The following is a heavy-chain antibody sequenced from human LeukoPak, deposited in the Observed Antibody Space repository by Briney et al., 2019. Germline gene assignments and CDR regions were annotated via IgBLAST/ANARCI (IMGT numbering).Heavy chain of an antibody. CDR3: ARDMGIAVAGYYYYYYMDV. V-gene: IGHV4-30-4*08. CDR2: IYYSGST. CDR1: GGSISSGDYY. Sequence: SQTLSLTCTVSGGSISSGDYYWSWIRQPPGKGLEWIGYIYYSGSTYYNPSLKSRVTISVDTSKNQFSLKLSSATAADTAVYYCARDMGIAVAGYYYYYYMDVWGKGTTVTVSS. J-gene: IGHJ6*03. D-gene: IGHD6-19*01.